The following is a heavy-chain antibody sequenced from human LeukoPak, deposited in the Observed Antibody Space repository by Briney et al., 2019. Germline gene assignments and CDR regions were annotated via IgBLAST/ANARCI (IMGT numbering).Heavy chain of an antibody. Sequence: SETLSLTCTVSGGSISSYYWSWIRQPPGKGLEWIGYMYYSGSTNYNPSLKSRVTISVDTSKNQFSLKLSSVTAADTAVYYCARVGVTMVRGVWYWFDPWGQGTLVTVSS. CDR3: ARVGVTMVRGVWYWFDP. CDR2: MYYSGST. J-gene: IGHJ5*02. V-gene: IGHV4-59*01. CDR1: GGSISSYY. D-gene: IGHD3-10*01.